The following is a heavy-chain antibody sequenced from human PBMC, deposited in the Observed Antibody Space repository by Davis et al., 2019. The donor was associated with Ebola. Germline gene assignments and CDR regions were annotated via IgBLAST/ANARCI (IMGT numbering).Heavy chain of an antibody. CDR1: GNSFSSHW. Sequence: GESLKISCQDSGNSFSSHWIGWVRQMPGKGLEWMGIIFTGDSDTRYSPSFRGQVTISADKSTRTAFLQWSSLKASDTARYYCATLRRTITGMDDGFDIWGQGTMVTVSS. J-gene: IGHJ3*02. CDR3: ATLRRTITGMDDGFDI. D-gene: IGHD1-20*01. V-gene: IGHV5-51*01. CDR2: IFTGDSDT.